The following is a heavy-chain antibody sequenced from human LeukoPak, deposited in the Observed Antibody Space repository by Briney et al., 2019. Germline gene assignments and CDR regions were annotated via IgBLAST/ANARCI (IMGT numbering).Heavy chain of an antibody. J-gene: IGHJ6*02. Sequence: PSETLSLTCTVSGGSISSYYWSWIRQPPGKGLEWIGYIYYSGSTNYNPSLKSRVTISVDTSKNQFSLKLSSVTAADTAVYYCARGESYGSGSYYYYGMDVWGQGTTVTVSS. CDR3: ARGESYGSGSYYYYGMDV. CDR2: IYYSGST. CDR1: GGSISSYY. V-gene: IGHV4-59*08. D-gene: IGHD3-10*01.